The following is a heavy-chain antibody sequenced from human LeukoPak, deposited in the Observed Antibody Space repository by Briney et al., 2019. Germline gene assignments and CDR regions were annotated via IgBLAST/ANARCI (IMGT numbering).Heavy chain of an antibody. Sequence: PGGSLRLSCAVSGFTFNNYAMSWVRQAPGKGLEWVSGITGSGGTTYYADSVKGRFTISRDNSKNTLYLQMNSLRAEDTAVYYCARVGRPAAIGFLFDPWGQGTLVTVSS. J-gene: IGHJ5*02. V-gene: IGHV3-23*01. D-gene: IGHD2-2*01. CDR3: ARVGRPAAIGFLFDP. CDR2: ITGSGGTT. CDR1: GFTFNNYA.